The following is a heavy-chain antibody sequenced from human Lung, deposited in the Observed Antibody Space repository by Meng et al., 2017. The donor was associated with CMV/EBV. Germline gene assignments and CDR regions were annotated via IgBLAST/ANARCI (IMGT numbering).Heavy chain of an antibody. Sequence: SXTLSLXCSVSGGSISSSSYYWGWIRQPPGKGLEWIGSLYQSGSTFYNPSLKSRVTISVDTSKNHFSLKLSSVTAADTAVYYCATPRAGYASGWSFDYWGQGAXVTVSS. J-gene: IGHJ4*02. V-gene: IGHV4-39*07. D-gene: IGHD6-19*01. CDR1: GGSISSSSYY. CDR2: LYQSGST. CDR3: ATPRAGYASGWSFDY.